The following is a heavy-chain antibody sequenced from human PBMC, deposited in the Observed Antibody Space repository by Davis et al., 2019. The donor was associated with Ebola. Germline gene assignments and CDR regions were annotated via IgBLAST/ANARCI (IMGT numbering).Heavy chain of an antibody. D-gene: IGHD3-22*01. J-gene: IGHJ4*02. CDR1: GFTFSSYA. V-gene: IGHV3-23*01. Sequence: PGGSLRLSCAASGFTFSSYAMSWVRQAPGKGLEWVSAISGSGGSTYYADSVKGRFTISRDNSKNTLYLQMNSLRAEDTAVYYCAKDDSSIVVVITGDYWGQGTLVTVFS. CDR2: ISGSGGST. CDR3: AKDDSSIVVVITGDY.